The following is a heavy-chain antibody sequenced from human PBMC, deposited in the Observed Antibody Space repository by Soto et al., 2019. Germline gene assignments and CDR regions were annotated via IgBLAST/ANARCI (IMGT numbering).Heavy chain of an antibody. J-gene: IGHJ4*02. CDR3: ARVGPDHDYFDY. V-gene: IGHV3-21*01. Sequence: GGSLSVSCAASGFTFSSYSMNWVRQAPGKGLEWVSSISSSSSYIYYADSVKGRFTISRDNAKNSLYLQMNSLRAEDTAVYYWARVGPDHDYFDYWGQGTLVTVSS. CDR1: GFTFSSYS. D-gene: IGHD1-26*01. CDR2: ISSSSSYI.